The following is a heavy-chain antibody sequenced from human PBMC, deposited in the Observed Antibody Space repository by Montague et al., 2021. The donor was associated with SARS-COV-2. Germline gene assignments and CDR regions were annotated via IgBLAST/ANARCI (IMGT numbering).Heavy chain of an antibody. V-gene: IGHV4-61*08. J-gene: IGHJ4*02. CDR1: GDSLSSGGYY. Sequence: SETLSLTCTVSGDSLSSGGYYWTWIRQSPGKGLEWIAEINHSGTTNYNFNPSLRSRVTISVDTSKSQFSLKLSSVTAADTGIYYCARWDPQTLTLIGLRGKSASDYWGQGTLVTVSS. CDR2: INHSGTT. CDR3: ARWDPQTLTLIGLRGKSASDY. D-gene: IGHD4-23*01.